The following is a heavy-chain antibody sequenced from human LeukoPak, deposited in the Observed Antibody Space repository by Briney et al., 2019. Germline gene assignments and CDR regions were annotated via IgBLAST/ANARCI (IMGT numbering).Heavy chain of an antibody. CDR3: ARHIHCGGDCYSGYFDY. J-gene: IGHJ4*02. D-gene: IGHD2-21*02. CDR2: IIPIFGTA. V-gene: IGHV1-69*13. Sequence: SVKVSCKASVGTFTSYAISWVRQAPRPGLEWMGGIIPIFGTANYAKKFQRRVTNTADESTSTAYMELSILRAEDTAVYYCARHIHCGGDCYSGYFDYWGQGTLVTVSS. CDR1: VGTFTSYA.